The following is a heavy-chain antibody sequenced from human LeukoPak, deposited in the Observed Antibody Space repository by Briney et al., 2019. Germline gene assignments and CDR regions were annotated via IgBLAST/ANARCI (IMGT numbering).Heavy chain of an antibody. Sequence: GGSLRLSCAASGFTFSSYAMSWVRQAPGKGLEWASAITGSGDSTYYADSVKGRFTISRDNSKNTLSLQMNSLRAEDTAVYYCAKENPVGGTNYFDYWGQGTLVTVPS. V-gene: IGHV3-23*01. D-gene: IGHD1-26*01. J-gene: IGHJ4*02. CDR2: ITGSGDST. CDR1: GFTFSSYA. CDR3: AKENPVGGTNYFDY.